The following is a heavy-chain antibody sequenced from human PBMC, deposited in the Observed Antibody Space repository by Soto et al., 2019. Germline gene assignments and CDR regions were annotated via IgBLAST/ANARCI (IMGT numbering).Heavy chain of an antibody. CDR1: GLTFGDSA. CDR2: IRSKTYGGTT. V-gene: IGHV3-49*03. D-gene: IGHD3-22*01. Sequence: AGGSLRLSCTSSGLTFGDSAMSWFRQAPGKGLEWVGFIRSKTYGGTTEYAASVKGRFTISRDDSKSIAYLQMNSLKTEDTAVYYCAQGGYYYDSSGYLTFEYLYYAMDFWGKGCTVTVDS. CDR3: AQGGYYYDSSGYLTFEYLYYAMDF. J-gene: IGHJ6*04.